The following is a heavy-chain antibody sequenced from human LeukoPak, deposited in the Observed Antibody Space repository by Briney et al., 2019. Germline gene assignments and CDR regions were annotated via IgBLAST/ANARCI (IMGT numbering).Heavy chain of an antibody. Sequence: GGSLRLSCAASGFTFSSYGMHWVRQAPGKGLEWVAVIWYDGSNKYYADSVKGRFTISRDNSQNTLYLQMNSLRAEDTAVYYCARAVVGATSHFDYWGQGTLVTVSS. CDR1: GFTFSSYG. CDR3: ARAVVGATSHFDY. D-gene: IGHD1-26*01. J-gene: IGHJ4*02. V-gene: IGHV3-33*01. CDR2: IWYDGSNK.